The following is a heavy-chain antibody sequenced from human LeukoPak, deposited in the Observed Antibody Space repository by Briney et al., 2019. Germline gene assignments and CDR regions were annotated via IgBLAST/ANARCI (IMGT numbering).Heavy chain of an antibody. V-gene: IGHV4-59*08. J-gene: IGHJ6*02. CDR2: IYYSGST. D-gene: IGHD3-9*01. CDR3: ARHLSPYYDILTGYGYYYGMDV. CDR1: GGSISSYH. Sequence: SETLSLTCTVSGGSISSYHWSWIRQPPGKGLEWIGYIYYSGSTNYNPSLKSRVTISVDTSKNQFSLKLSSVTAADTAVYYCARHLSPYYDILTGYGYYYGMDVWGQGTTVTVSS.